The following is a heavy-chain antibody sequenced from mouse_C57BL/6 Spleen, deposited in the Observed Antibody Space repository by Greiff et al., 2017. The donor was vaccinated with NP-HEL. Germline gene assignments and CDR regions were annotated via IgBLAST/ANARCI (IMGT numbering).Heavy chain of an antibody. CDR2: IRNKANGYTT. Sequence: EVKVVESGGGLVQPGGSLSLSCAASGFTFTDYYMSWVRQPPGKALEWLGFIRNKANGYTTEYSASVKGRFTISRDNSQSILYLQMNALGAEDSATYYCASRAWFAYWGQGTLVTVSA. CDR1: GFTFTDYY. J-gene: IGHJ3*01. CDR3: ASRAWFAY. D-gene: IGHD3-1*01. V-gene: IGHV7-3*01.